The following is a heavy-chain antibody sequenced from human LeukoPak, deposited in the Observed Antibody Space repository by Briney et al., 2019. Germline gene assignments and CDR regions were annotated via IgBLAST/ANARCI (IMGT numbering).Heavy chain of an antibody. V-gene: IGHV4-59*01. CDR2: IYYSGNT. D-gene: IGHD3-22*01. CDR3: ARRLGGSGYLDY. Sequence: PSETLSLTCTVPGGPINSYYWSWIRQPPGKGLELIGYIYYSGNTNYNPSLKSRVTISVDTSKNKFSLKLSSVTAADTAVYYCARRLGGSGYLDYWGQGILVTVSS. J-gene: IGHJ4*02. CDR1: GGPINSYY.